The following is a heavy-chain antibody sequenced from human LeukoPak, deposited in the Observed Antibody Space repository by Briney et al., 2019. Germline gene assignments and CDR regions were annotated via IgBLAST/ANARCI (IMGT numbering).Heavy chain of an antibody. J-gene: IGHJ6*04. CDR1: GFTFSSYI. Sequence: PGGSLRLSCAASGFTFSSYIMSLVRQAPGKGLEWGSTINTAGSTFYADSVKGRFTLSRDNSKNTLYLQMNSLRAEDTAIYYCAKEGGPTVRGGYGMDVWGKGTTVTVSS. D-gene: IGHD3-10*01. CDR3: AKEGGPTVRGGYGMDV. V-gene: IGHV3-23*01. CDR2: INTAGST.